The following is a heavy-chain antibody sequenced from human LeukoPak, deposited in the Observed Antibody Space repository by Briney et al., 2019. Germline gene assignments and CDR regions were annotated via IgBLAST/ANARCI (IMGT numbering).Heavy chain of an antibody. J-gene: IGHJ4*02. CDR3: ARVRYVSSWSFDY. D-gene: IGHD6-13*01. CDR1: GFTFSSYD. V-gene: IGHV3-13*01. CDR2: ISHVGDT. Sequence: GGSLRLSCAAYGFTFSSYDMHWVRQATGKGLEWVSGISHVGDTYYSGSVKGRFTISRENAKNSLYLQMNSLRAGDTAVYYCARVRYVSSWSFDYWGQGTLVTVSS.